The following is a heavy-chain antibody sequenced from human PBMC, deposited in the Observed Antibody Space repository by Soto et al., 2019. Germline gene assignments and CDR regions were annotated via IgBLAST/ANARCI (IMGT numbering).Heavy chain of an antibody. Sequence: SETLSLTCTVSGGSVTSGNYYWSWIRQPPGKGPEWIGHIYYSGSTNYNPSLKGRVTISVDASKNQFSLKLGSVTAADTAIYYCARGPVVTPFVDYWGQGTLVTVSS. J-gene: IGHJ4*02. V-gene: IGHV4-61*01. D-gene: IGHD2-21*02. CDR1: GGSVTSGNYY. CDR2: IYYSGST. CDR3: ARGPVVTPFVDY.